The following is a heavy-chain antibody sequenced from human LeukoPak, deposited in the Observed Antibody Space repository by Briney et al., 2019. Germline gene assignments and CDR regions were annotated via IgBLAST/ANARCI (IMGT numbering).Heavy chain of an antibody. Sequence: SETLSLTCTVSDGSITNNDWSWVRQTPGKGLEFIGYVHYSGTTNYNPSLKSRVTISVDTSKNQFSLKLSSVTAADTAVYYCARGDSSSWYQYFQHWGQGTLVTVSS. D-gene: IGHD6-13*01. V-gene: IGHV4-59*01. J-gene: IGHJ1*01. CDR3: ARGDSSSWYQYFQH. CDR1: DGSITNND. CDR2: VHYSGTT.